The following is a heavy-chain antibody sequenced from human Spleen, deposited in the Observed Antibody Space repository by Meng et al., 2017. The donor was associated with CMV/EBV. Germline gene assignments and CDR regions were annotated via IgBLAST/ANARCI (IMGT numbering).Heavy chain of an antibody. CDR3: ARAGAAVTTNFDF. J-gene: IGHJ4*02. D-gene: IGHD4-17*01. CDR1: GYNFDIYG. CDR2: VGAENGDT. V-gene: IGHV1-18*01. Sequence: QIQLVKSGPELRRPRASVKVSCKASGYNFDIYGITWVRQAPGQGLEWVGWVGAENGDTNYGQKFQGRVTVTADTFTNTAYMEMRSLRSDDSAMYYCARAGAAVTTNFDFWGQGTLVTVSS.